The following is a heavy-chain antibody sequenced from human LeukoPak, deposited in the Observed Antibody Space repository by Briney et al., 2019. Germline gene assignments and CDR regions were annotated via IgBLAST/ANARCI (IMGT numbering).Heavy chain of an antibody. J-gene: IGHJ4*02. CDR1: GYTFTSYD. V-gene: IGHV1-8*01. Sequence: ASVKVSCKASGYTFTSYDINWVRQATGQGLEWMGWMNPNSGSTAYAQKFQGKVTMTRNTSISTAYMELSSLRSEDTAVYYCARGPYASSWYQLYWGQGTLVTVSS. D-gene: IGHD6-13*01. CDR3: ARGPYASSWYQLY. CDR2: MNPNSGST.